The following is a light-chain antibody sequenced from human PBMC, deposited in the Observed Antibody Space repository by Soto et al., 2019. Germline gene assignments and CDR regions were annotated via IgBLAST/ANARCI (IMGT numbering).Light chain of an antibody. J-gene: IGLJ1*01. CDR3: SSYAGSDNYV. CDR1: SSDTGDYNY. V-gene: IGLV2-8*01. Sequence: QSVLTQPPSASGSPGRSVTISCSGTSSDTGDYNYVSWYQQHPGKAPKLIIYEVSKRPSGVPDRFSGSKSGNTASLTVSGIQAEDEADYYCSSYAGSDNYVFGTGTKVTVL. CDR2: EVS.